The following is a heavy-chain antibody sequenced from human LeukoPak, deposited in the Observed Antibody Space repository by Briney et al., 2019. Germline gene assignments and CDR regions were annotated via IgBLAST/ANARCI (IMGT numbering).Heavy chain of an antibody. D-gene: IGHD1-26*01. CDR1: NGSISSYH. J-gene: IGHJ4*02. V-gene: IGHV4-4*09. Sequence: SETLSLTCTVSNGSISSYHWSWVRQPPGKGLEWIGYILTSGTTNYNPSLKSRLTISVDTSKNQFTLKLSSVTAADTAVYYCARLRVSGSYLYYFDYWGQGTLVSVSS. CDR2: ILTSGTT. CDR3: ARLRVSGSYLYYFDY.